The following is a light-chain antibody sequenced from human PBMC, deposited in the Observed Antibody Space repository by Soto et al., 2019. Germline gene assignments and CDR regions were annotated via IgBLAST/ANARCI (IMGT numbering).Light chain of an antibody. CDR1: QSISSY. CDR2: AAS. J-gene: IGKJ4*01. Sequence: DIQMTQSPSSLSASVGDRVTITCQASQSISSYLNWYQQKPGKAPKLLIYAASSLQSGVPSRFSGSGSGTDFTLTISSLQPEDFATYYCQQSYSTSALTFGGGTKVEIK. V-gene: IGKV1-39*01. CDR3: QQSYSTSALT.